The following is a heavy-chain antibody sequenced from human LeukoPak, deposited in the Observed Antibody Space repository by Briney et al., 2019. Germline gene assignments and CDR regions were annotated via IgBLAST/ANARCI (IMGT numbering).Heavy chain of an antibody. CDR1: GFTFDDYA. D-gene: IGHD3-22*01. CDR2: ISWNSGSI. Sequence: QAGGSLRLSCAASGFTFDDYAMHWVRQAPGKGLEWVSGISWNSGSIGYADSVKGRFTISRDNAKNSLYLQMNSLRAEDTALYYCAKDSWYYYDSSGYFDYWGQGTLVTVSS. J-gene: IGHJ4*02. V-gene: IGHV3-9*01. CDR3: AKDSWYYYDSSGYFDY.